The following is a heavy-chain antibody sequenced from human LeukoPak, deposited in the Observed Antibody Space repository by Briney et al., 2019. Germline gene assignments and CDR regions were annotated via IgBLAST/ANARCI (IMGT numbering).Heavy chain of an antibody. Sequence: PGGSLRLSCAASGFTFDDYAMHWVRQAPGKGLEWVSGISWNSGSIGYADSVKGRFTISRDNAKNSLYLQMNSLRAEDTALYYCAKGSSGWYLDYWGQGTLVTVSS. CDR2: ISWNSGSI. D-gene: IGHD6-19*01. V-gene: IGHV3-9*01. CDR3: AKGSSGWYLDY. CDR1: GFTFDDYA. J-gene: IGHJ4*02.